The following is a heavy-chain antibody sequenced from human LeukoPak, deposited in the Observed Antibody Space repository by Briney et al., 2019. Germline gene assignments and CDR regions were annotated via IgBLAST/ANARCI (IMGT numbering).Heavy chain of an antibody. CDR3: ARESAPRGYCSGGSCYHLYYYYYYMDV. V-gene: IGHV3-7*01. CDR2: IKQDGSEK. Sequence: GGSLRLSCAASGFTFSSYWMSWVRQAPGKGLEWVANIKQDGSEKYYVDSVKGRFTISRDNAKNSLYLQMNSLRAEDTAVYYCARESAPRGYCSGGSCYHLYYYYYYMDVWGKGTTVTVSS. CDR1: GFTFSSYW. D-gene: IGHD2-15*01. J-gene: IGHJ6*03.